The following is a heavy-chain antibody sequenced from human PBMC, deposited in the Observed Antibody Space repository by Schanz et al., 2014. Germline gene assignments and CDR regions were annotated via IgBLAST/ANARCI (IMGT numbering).Heavy chain of an antibody. J-gene: IGHJ5*01. CDR2: ISSSSIYT. CDR1: GFTFSDYY. CDR3: ARDRDAGGYDS. D-gene: IGHD2-8*02. Sequence: QVQLVESGGTLVKPGGSLRLSCVVSGFTFSDYYMSWIRQAPGKGLEWVSYISSSSIYTNYADSVKGRFTISRDNAKNSVYLQMHSLRAEDTALYYCARDRDAGGYDSWGQGTLVTVSS. V-gene: IGHV3-11*06.